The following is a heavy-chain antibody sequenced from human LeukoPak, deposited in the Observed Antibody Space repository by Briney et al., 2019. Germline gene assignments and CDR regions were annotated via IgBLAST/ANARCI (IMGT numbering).Heavy chain of an antibody. D-gene: IGHD3-10*01. Sequence: PSETLSLTCNVSGGSISSSSYYWDWIRQPPGKGLEWIGSIYYSGSTYYNPSLKSRVIISVDTSKNQFSLKLTSVTAADTAVYYCARAENYYGSGSHNWFDPWGQGTLATVSS. CDR3: ARAENYYGSGSHNWFDP. CDR1: GGSISSSSYY. J-gene: IGHJ5*02. CDR2: IYYSGST. V-gene: IGHV4-39*07.